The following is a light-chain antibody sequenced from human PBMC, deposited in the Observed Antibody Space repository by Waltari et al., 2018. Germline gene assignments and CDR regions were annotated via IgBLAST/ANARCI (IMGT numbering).Light chain of an antibody. J-gene: IGKJ1*01. CDR3: QQYYSSPWT. CDR1: ENVGNDY. CDR2: DAS. V-gene: IGKV3-20*01. Sequence: IVLTQSPGTLSLPPGARATLSCRASENVGNDYLAWYQQKPGQAPRLLIYDASRRASGIPDRFSGSGSGTDFSLTISRLEPEDFAVYYCQQYYSSPWTFGQGTKVEI.